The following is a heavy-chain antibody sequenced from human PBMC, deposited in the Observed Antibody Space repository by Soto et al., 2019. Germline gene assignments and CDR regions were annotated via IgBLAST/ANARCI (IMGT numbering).Heavy chain of an antibody. CDR1: GGTFSRFS. V-gene: IGHV1-69*12. Sequence: QVQLVQSGAEVKKPGSSVKVSCKASGGTFSRFSFNWVRQAPGQGREWMGGIMPMFGTEKYAQKFQDKGSLTADESTGTANMEPTRLTPEDTAVYSWAIDPRYRVDAFGIWGQGTLVPVSS. D-gene: IGHD3-16*01. CDR2: IMPMFGTE. J-gene: IGHJ3*01. CDR3: AIDPRYRVDAFGI.